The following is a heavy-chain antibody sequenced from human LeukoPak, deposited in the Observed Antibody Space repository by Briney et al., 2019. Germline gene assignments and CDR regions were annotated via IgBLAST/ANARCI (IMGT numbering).Heavy chain of an antibody. CDR3: ARVTAAGNWFDP. CDR2: IYNSGST. Sequence: SETLSLTCTVSGGSISSYYWSWIRQPPGKGLEWIGYIYNSGSTNYNPSLKSRVTISVDTSKNQFSLKLSPVTAADTAVYYCARVTAAGNWFDPWGQGTLVTVSS. CDR1: GGSISSYY. J-gene: IGHJ5*02. D-gene: IGHD6-13*01. V-gene: IGHV4-59*01.